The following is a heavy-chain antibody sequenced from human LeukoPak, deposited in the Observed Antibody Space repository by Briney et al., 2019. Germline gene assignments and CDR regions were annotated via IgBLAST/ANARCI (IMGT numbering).Heavy chain of an antibody. CDR2: ISAYNGNT. CDR1: GYTFTSYG. CDR3: AREGAYCSGGSCMDY. D-gene: IGHD2-15*01. J-gene: IGHJ4*02. V-gene: IGHV1-18*01. Sequence: ASVKVSCRASGYTFTSYGISWVRQAPGQGLEWMGWISAYNGNTNYAQKLQGRATMATDTSTSTAYMELRSLRSDDTAVYYCAREGAYCSGGSCMDYWGQGTLVTVSS.